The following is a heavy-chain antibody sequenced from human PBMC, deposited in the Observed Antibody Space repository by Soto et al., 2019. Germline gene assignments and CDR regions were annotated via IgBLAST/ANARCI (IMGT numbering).Heavy chain of an antibody. D-gene: IGHD2-21*02. CDR1: GGTFSSYA. V-gene: IGHV1-69*13. Sequence: GASVKVSCKASGGTFSSYAISWVRQAPGQGLEWMGGIIPIFGTANYAQKFQGRVTITADESTSTAYMELSSLRSEDTAVYYCARDLAYAGGDCYCLNWCDTWGQGTLVTVSS. J-gene: IGHJ5*02. CDR2: IIPIFGTA. CDR3: ARDLAYAGGDCYCLNWCDT.